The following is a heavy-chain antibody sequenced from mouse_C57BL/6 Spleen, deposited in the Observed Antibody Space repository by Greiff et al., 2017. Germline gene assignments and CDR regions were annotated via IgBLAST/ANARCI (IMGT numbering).Heavy chain of an antibody. J-gene: IGHJ2*01. CDR3: ATTGTRNYFDY. V-gene: IGHV2-3*01. CDR1: GFSLTSYG. D-gene: IGHD4-1*02. CDR2: IWGDGST. Sequence: LVAPSQSLSITCTVSGFSLTSYGVSWVRQPPGKGLEWLGVIWGDGSTNYHSTLISRLSISQDNSKSQVFLKQHSLQTDDTATYYCATTGTRNYFDYWGQGTTLTVSS.